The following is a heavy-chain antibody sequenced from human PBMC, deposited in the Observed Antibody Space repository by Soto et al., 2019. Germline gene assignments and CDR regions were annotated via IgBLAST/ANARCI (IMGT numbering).Heavy chain of an antibody. D-gene: IGHD4-17*01. V-gene: IGHV4-34*01. J-gene: IGHJ4*02. CDR1: GGSFSGYY. CDR2: INHSGST. Sequence: SETLSLTCAVYGGSFSGYYWSWIRQPPGKGLEWIGEINHSGSTNYNPSLKSRVTISVDTSKNQFSLKLSSVTAADTAVYYCARDGDYGGNCWGQGTLVTLSS. CDR3: ARDGDYGGNC.